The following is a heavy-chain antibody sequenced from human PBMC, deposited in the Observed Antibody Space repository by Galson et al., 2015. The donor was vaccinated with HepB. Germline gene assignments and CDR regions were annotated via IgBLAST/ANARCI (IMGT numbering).Heavy chain of an antibody. Sequence: SLRLSCAASGFPFSSYSMNWVRQAPGKGLQWVSSISDSSSYIYYADSVKGRFTISRDNAKKSLYLQMNSLRAEDTAVYYCARGLASSGWYEIDFDYWGQGTLVTVSS. D-gene: IGHD6-19*01. V-gene: IGHV3-21*01. CDR3: ARGLASSGWYEIDFDY. CDR2: ISDSSSYI. J-gene: IGHJ4*02. CDR1: GFPFSSYS.